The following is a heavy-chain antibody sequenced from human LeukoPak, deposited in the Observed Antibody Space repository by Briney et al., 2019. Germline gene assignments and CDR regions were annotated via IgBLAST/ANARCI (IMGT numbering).Heavy chain of an antibody. V-gene: IGHV4-59*01. D-gene: IGHD3-3*01. CDR2: IYYSGST. CDR1: GGSISSYY. CDR3: ARVGATYYDFWSGYQLKENWFDP. J-gene: IGHJ5*02. Sequence: KSSETLSLTCTVSGGSISSYYWSWIRQPPGKGLEWIGYIYYSGSTNYNPSLKSRVTISVDTSKNQFSLKLSSVTAADTAVYYCARVGATYYDFWSGYQLKENWFDPWGQGALVTVSS.